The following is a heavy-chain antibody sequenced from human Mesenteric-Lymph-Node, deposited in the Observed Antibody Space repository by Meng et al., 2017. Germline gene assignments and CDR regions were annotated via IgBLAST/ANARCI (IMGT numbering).Heavy chain of an antibody. J-gene: IGHJ1*01. D-gene: IGHD5-12*01. V-gene: IGHV1-2*02. Sequence: VQLVQSGAEVKKPGASVKVSCKASGYTFTAYYIHWVRQAPGQGLEWMGWINLNTGGTNYAQKFQGRVTMTRDTSISTVYMELSSLRSDDTAVYYCARDEVVATVSYFHHWGQGTLVTVSS. CDR3: ARDEVVATVSYFHH. CDR1: GYTFTAYY. CDR2: INLNTGGT.